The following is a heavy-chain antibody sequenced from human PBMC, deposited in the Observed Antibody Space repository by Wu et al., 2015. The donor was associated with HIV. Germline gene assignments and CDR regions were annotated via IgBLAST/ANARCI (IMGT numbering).Heavy chain of an antibody. Sequence: QVQLVQSGGEVRKPKSSVRVSCKVSGDTFNSYSISWIRQAPGQGLEWMGRIIPSFGTANYAQKFQGRVTITADESTNTAYVHLNILRSEDTATYYCAREGGYFLSTSLDSWGQGNSGHRL. CDR1: GDTFNSYS. V-gene: IGHV1-69*13. CDR3: AREGGYFLSTSLDS. CDR2: IIPSFGTA. J-gene: IGHJ4*02. D-gene: IGHD2-2*01.